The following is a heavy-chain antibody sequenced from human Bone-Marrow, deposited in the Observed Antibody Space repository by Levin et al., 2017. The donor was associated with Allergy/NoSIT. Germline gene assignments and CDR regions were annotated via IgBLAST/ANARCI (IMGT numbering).Heavy chain of an antibody. CDR2: INPSSETT. V-gene: IGHV1-46*01. CDR1: GYTLTSHY. Sequence: ASVKVSCKASGYTLTSHYLFWVRQAPGQGLEWMGIINPSSETTVYAQKFQGRVTMTRDTSTNTVYMELSSLRSEDTAVYYCARWGIVATAIHYFDYWGQGTLVTVSS. CDR3: ARWGIVATAIHYFDY. J-gene: IGHJ4*02. D-gene: IGHD5-12*01.